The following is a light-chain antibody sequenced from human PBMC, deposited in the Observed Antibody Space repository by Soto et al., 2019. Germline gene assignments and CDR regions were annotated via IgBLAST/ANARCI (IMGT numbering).Light chain of an antibody. Sequence: QSVLTQPPSASETPGQTVSISCSGSNSNIASNTVNWYQHLPGTAPKLLIYYNNQRPSGVPDRFSGSKSGTSASLTITGLQAEDEADYYCQSYENRLSGAYLVLGGGTKVTVL. CDR1: NSNIASNT. CDR2: YNN. CDR3: QSYENRLSGAYLV. V-gene: IGLV1-44*01. J-gene: IGLJ2*01.